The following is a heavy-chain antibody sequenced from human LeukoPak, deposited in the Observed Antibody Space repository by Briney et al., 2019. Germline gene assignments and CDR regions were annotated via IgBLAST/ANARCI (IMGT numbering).Heavy chain of an antibody. D-gene: IGHD7-27*01. V-gene: IGHV3-21*01. Sequence: GSLRLSCAASGFTFCSYSMNWVRQAPGKGLEWVSSISSSSSYIYYADSVKGRFTISRDNAKNSLYLQMNSLRAEDTAVYYCARSWLTGDCGYWGQGTLVTVSS. CDR3: ARSWLTGDCGY. J-gene: IGHJ4*02. CDR1: GFTFCSYS. CDR2: ISSSSSYI.